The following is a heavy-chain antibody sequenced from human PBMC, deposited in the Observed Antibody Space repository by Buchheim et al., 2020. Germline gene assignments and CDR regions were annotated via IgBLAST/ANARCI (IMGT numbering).Heavy chain of an antibody. CDR2: ITSGGFTK. V-gene: IGHV3-48*03. J-gene: IGHJ4*02. D-gene: IGHD6-19*01. CDR3: ARDFSGWYYFDL. CDR1: AFDFNSYD. Sequence: EAQLVESGGGLVQPGGSLRISCAASAFDFNSYDMNWVRQAPGKGLEWVAFITSGGFTKTYADPLVGGFTISRDNDDNYLSLQMNSLRAEDTGVYYCARDFSGWYYFDLWGQGT.